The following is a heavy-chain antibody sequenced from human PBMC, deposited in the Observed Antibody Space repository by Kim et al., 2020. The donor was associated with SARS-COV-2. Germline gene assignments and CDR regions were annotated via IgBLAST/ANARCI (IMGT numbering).Heavy chain of an antibody. CDR3: AREGGDQTGTTGYYYYYGMDV. J-gene: IGHJ6*02. CDR2: IYPGDSDT. CDR1: GYSLTSYW. D-gene: IGHD1-7*01. V-gene: IGHV5-51*01. Sequence: GESLKISCKGSGYSLTSYWIGWVRQMPGKGLEWMGIIYPGDSDTRYSPSFQGQVTISADKSISTAYLQWSSLKASDTAMYYCAREGGDQTGTTGYYYYYGMDVWGQGTTVTVSS.